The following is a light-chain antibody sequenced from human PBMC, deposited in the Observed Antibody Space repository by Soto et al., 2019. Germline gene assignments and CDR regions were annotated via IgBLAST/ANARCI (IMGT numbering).Light chain of an antibody. CDR2: SNN. Sequence: QSVLTQPPSASGTPGQWVTISCSGTSSNIGSNYVFWYQQLPGTAPTHLIYSNNQRPSAVPYRFSGSKSGTSASLAISGLRSEDEADYYCAAWDDSLSGWVFGGGTKLTVL. CDR3: AAWDDSLSGWV. J-gene: IGLJ3*02. V-gene: IGLV1-47*02. CDR1: SSNIGSNY.